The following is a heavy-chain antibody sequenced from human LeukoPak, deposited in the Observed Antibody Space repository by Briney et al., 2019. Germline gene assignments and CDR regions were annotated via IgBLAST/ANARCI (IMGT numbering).Heavy chain of an antibody. CDR1: GGSISGSNW. Sequence: SETLSLTCAVSGGSISGSNWWSWVRQPPGKGLEWIGEINHSGSTNYNPSLKSRVTISVDTSKNQFSLKLSSVTAADTAVYYCARGLRYCSGGSCYADYYYYYMDVWGKGTTVTVSS. CDR2: INHSGST. D-gene: IGHD2-15*01. V-gene: IGHV4-4*02. CDR3: ARGLRYCSGGSCYADYYYYYMDV. J-gene: IGHJ6*03.